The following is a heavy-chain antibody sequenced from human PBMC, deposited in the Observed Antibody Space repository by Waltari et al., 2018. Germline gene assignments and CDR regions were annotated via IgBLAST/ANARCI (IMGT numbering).Heavy chain of an antibody. CDR1: GGSFSGYY. Sequence: QVQLQQWGAGLLKPSETLSLTCAVYGGSFSGYYWSWLRPPPGKGLEWIGEINHSGSTNYNPSLKSRVTISVDTSKNQFSLKLSSVTAADTAVYYCARGYCTNGVCYILDYWGQGTLVTVSS. CDR2: INHSGST. D-gene: IGHD2-8*01. V-gene: IGHV4-34*01. CDR3: ARGYCTNGVCYILDY. J-gene: IGHJ4*02.